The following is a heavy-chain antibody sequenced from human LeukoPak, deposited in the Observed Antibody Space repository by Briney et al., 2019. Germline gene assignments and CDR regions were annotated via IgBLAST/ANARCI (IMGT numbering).Heavy chain of an antibody. V-gene: IGHV1-69*01. D-gene: IGHD6-13*01. CDR2: IIPIFGTA. CDR3: ARESGGSSSWYDY. CDR1: GGTFSSYA. J-gene: IGHJ4*02. Sequence: SVKVSCKASGGTFSSYAISWVRQAPGQGLEWMGGIIPIFGTANYAQKFQGRVTITADESTSTAYMELSSLRAEDTAVYYCARESGGSSSWYDYWGQGTLVTVSS.